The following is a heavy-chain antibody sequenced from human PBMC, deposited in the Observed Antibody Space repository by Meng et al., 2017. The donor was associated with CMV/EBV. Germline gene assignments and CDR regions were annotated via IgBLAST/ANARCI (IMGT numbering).Heavy chain of an antibody. CDR2: IMYSGTT. Sequence: QVHAPGPGPGKVLDPLSLTCTVSGDSSSSNNTSYYWGWIRQPPGKVLEWIASIMYSGTTYYNPSLRSRVTISADTSKNQFSLKMNSMTAADTAQYYCVRDWWYGYATWGQGILVTVSS. CDR1: GDSSSSNNTSYY. V-gene: IGHV4-39*07. D-gene: IGHD5-18*01. CDR3: VRDWWYGYAT. J-gene: IGHJ4*02.